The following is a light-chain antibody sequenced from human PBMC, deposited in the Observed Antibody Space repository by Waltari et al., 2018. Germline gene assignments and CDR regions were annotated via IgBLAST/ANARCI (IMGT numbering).Light chain of an antibody. CDR3: CSYAGSNSWV. Sequence: QSALTQPRSVSGSPGQPVTISCTGTSSDVGGYNYVSWYQHHPGKAPKLMIYDVSKRPSGVPDRFSGSKSGNTASLTISGLQAEDEADYYCCSYAGSNSWVCGGGTKLTVL. CDR2: DVS. CDR1: SSDVGGYNY. J-gene: IGLJ3*02. V-gene: IGLV2-11*01.